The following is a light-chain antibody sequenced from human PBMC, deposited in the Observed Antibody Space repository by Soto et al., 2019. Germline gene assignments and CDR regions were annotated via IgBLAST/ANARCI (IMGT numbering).Light chain of an antibody. CDR2: EVD. Sequence: QSALTRPASVSGSPGQSITISCTGTSSDVGGYNFVSWYQQYPGKAPKLIIYEVDSRPSGVSNRFSGSKSGNTASLTISGLRAEDEADYYCSSWTSRTTQVLGGGTKLTVL. V-gene: IGLV2-14*01. CDR1: SSDVGGYNF. J-gene: IGLJ3*02. CDR3: SSWTSRTTQV.